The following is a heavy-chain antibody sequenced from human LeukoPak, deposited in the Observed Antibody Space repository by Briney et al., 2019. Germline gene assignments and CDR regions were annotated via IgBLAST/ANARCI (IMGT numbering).Heavy chain of an antibody. CDR1: GGTFSSYA. J-gene: IGHJ5*02. CDR3: ATYYYGSGSYFDP. V-gene: IGHV1-69*05. D-gene: IGHD3-10*01. Sequence: GASVKVSCKASGGTFSSYAISWVRQAPGQGLEWMGGIIPIFGTANYAQKFQCRVTITTDESTSTAYMELSSLRSEDTAVYYCATYYYGSGSYFDPWGQGTLVTVSS. CDR2: IIPIFGTA.